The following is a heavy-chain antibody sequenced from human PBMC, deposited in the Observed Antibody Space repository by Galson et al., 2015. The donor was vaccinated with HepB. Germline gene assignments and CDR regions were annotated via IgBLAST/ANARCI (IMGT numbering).Heavy chain of an antibody. D-gene: IGHD2-15*01. CDR1: GYTFISYS. J-gene: IGHJ4*02. CDR3: ARVGACTGGSCSDY. V-gene: IGHV7-4-1*02. CDR2: INTNTGNP. Sequence: SCKASGYTFISYSMNWVRQAPGQGLEWMGWINTNTGNPTYAQGFTGRFVFSLDTSVSTAFLQISNLKAEDTAVYYCARVGACTGGSCSDYWGQGTLVTVSS.